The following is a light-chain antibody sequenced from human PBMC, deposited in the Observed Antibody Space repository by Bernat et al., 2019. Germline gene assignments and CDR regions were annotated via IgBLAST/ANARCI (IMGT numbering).Light chain of an antibody. Sequence: EIVMTQSPATLSASPGETATLYCRTSQDVNHNLAWYQQKPGQPPRLLIYGVSARATALPARFRGSGSGPGYTLTINSLQSGDFGLYYCQPYNAWRPITFGEGTRL. CDR3: QPYNAWRPIT. J-gene: IGKJ5*01. V-gene: IGKV3-15*01. CDR1: QDVNHN. CDR2: GVS.